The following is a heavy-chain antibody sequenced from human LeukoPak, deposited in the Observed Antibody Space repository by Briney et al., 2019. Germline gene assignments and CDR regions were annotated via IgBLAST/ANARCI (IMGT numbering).Heavy chain of an antibody. V-gene: IGHV4-4*09. Sequence: SETLSLTCSVSGGSISGYYWTWIRQPPGQTREWIGYIYSSGSINYNPSLQSRVTMSVDTSVNQFSLRLSSVTAADTAVYFCARFTYTTRPSDVWGKGTTVTVSS. J-gene: IGHJ6*04. CDR3: ARFTYTTRPSDV. CDR2: IYSSGSI. CDR1: GGSISGYY. D-gene: IGHD3-16*01.